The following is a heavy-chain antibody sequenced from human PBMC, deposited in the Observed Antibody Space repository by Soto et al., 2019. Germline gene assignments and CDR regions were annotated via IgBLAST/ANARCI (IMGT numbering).Heavy chain of an antibody. CDR2: IVPMYDSV. CDR3: ATWRSYSGSYCFDY. CDR1: GGTLNTYT. V-gene: IGHV1-69*06. J-gene: IGHJ4*02. D-gene: IGHD1-26*01. Sequence: QVQLVQSGAEVRKPGASVKVSCEASGGTLNTYTINWMRQAPGRGLEGVGQIVPMYDSVNYAEKFQGRVTITADKSTKTAYMEMTSLRSEDTALYFCATWRSYSGSYCFDYWGQGTLVTVSS.